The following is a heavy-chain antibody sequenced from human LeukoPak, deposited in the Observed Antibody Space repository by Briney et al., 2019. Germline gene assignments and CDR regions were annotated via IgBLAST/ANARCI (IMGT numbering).Heavy chain of an antibody. D-gene: IGHD3-10*01. V-gene: IGHV4-4*07. CDR3: ARELRGVDGSGGSRWFDP. CDR2: IYTSGST. J-gene: IGHJ5*02. Sequence: SETLSLTCTVSGGSISSYYWSWIRQPAGKGLEWIGRIYTSGSTNYNPSLKSRVTMSVDTSRNQFSLKLSSVTAADTAVYYCARELRGVDGSGGSRWFDPWGQGTLVTVSS. CDR1: GGSISSYY.